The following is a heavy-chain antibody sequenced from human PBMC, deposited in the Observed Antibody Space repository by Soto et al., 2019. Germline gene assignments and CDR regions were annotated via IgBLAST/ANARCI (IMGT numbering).Heavy chain of an antibody. CDR1: GYTFTGYD. J-gene: IGHJ4*02. CDR3: AGEKVGTTGIDF. CDR2: MNPNSGNT. D-gene: IGHD1-26*01. Sequence: AQLVQSGAEVNKPGASVKVSCKASGYTFTGYDINWVRQATGQGLEWMGWMNPNSGNTGYAQNFQGRVTMTRDNSITTAYMELTSLRDDDSAVYYCAGEKVGTTGIDFWGQGTLVTVSS. V-gene: IGHV1-8*01.